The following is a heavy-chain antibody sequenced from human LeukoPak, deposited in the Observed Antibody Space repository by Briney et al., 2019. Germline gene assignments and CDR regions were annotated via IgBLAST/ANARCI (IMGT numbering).Heavy chain of an antibody. J-gene: IGHJ3*02. V-gene: IGHV4-31*03. CDR1: DGSISSGDYY. CDR3: ARRGILLLGAFDI. D-gene: IGHD2/OR15-2a*01. Sequence: SQTLSLTCTVSDGSISSGDYYWSWTRQHPGKGLEWIGNIYNIGSTYYNPSLKSRVTISVDTSKDQFSLKLSSVTAADTAVYYCARRGILLLGAFDIWGQGTMVTVSS. CDR2: IYNIGST.